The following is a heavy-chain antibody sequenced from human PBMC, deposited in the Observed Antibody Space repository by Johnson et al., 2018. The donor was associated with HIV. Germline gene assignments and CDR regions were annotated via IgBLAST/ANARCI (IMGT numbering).Heavy chain of an antibody. CDR1: GFTFSSYA. D-gene: IGHD3-10*01. J-gene: IGHJ3*02. Sequence: QVQLVESGGGVVQPGRSLRLSCAASGFTFSSYALDWVRQAPGKGLEWVAVISSDGSDKYYADSVKGRFTISRDNSKTTLYRQMNSLRAEDTALYYCARVQGDRGAYDAFDIWGQGTMVTVSS. CDR3: ARVQGDRGAYDAFDI. CDR2: ISSDGSDK. V-gene: IGHV3-30*03.